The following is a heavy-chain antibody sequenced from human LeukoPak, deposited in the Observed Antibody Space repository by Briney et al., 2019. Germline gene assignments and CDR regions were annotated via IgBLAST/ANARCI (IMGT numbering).Heavy chain of an antibody. V-gene: IGHV1-2*02. D-gene: IGHD5-18*01. CDR1: GYTFAGYY. Sequence: ASVKVSCKASGYTFAGYYMHWVRQAPGQGLEWMGWINPNSGGTNYAQKLQGRVTMTTDTSTSTAYMELRSLRSDDTAVYYCARGPVGYSYGTGLFDYWGQGTLVTVSS. J-gene: IGHJ4*02. CDR2: INPNSGGT. CDR3: ARGPVGYSYGTGLFDY.